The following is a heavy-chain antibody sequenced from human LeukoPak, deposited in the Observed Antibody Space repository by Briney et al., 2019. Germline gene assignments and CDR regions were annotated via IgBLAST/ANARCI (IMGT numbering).Heavy chain of an antibody. J-gene: IGHJ4*02. CDR2: IYSDNT. V-gene: IGHV3-66*03. CDR3: AKFMTTVTVLGETTFDY. D-gene: IGHD4-17*01. Sequence: GGSLRLSCTVSGFTVSSNSMSWVRQAPGKGLEWVSFIYSDNTHYSDSVKGRFTIPRDNSKNTLYLQMNSLRAEDTAVYYCAKFMTTVTVLGETTFDYWGQGTLVTVSS. CDR1: GFTVSSNS.